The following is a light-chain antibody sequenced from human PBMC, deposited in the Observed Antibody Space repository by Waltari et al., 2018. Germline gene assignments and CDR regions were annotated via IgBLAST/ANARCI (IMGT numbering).Light chain of an antibody. CDR1: QSISSY. V-gene: IGKV1-39*01. CDR2: AAS. J-gene: IGKJ2*01. Sequence: EIQMTQSPSSLSASVGDRVTITCRASQSISSYLNWYQQKPGKAPKLLNYAASSLQSGVPSRFSGSGSGTDFTLTISSLQPEDFATYYCQQSYSTPPYTFGQGTKLEIK. CDR3: QQSYSTPPYT.